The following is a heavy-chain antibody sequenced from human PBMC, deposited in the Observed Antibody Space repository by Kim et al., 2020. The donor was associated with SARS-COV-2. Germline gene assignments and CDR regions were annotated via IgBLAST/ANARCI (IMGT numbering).Heavy chain of an antibody. D-gene: IGHD3-10*01. Sequence: PPRKGRVTMSVDTSKNQFSLKLSSVTAADTAVYYCARERFEDYYYYYGMDVWGQGTTVTVSS. J-gene: IGHJ6*02. CDR3: ARERFEDYYYYYGMDV. V-gene: IGHV4-4*07.